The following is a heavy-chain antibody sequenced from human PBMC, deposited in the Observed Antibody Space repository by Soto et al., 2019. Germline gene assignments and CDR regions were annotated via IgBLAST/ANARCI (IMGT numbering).Heavy chain of an antibody. Sequence: GGSLRLSCAASGFTFSSYAMSWVRQAPGKGLEWVSAISGSGGSTYYADSVKGRFTISRDNSKNTLYLQMNSLRAEDTAVYYCAKVGGGYYYGSGSYSNYYYYYGMDVWGQGTTVTVSS. V-gene: IGHV3-23*01. D-gene: IGHD3-10*01. CDR2: ISGSGGST. J-gene: IGHJ6*02. CDR3: AKVGGGYYYGSGSYSNYYYYYGMDV. CDR1: GFTFSSYA.